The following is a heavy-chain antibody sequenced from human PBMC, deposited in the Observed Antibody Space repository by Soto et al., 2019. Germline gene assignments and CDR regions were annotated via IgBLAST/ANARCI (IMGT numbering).Heavy chain of an antibody. D-gene: IGHD3-3*01. J-gene: IGHJ4*02. V-gene: IGHV4-4*02. CDR1: SGSISSSNW. Sequence: PSETLSLTCAVSSGSISSSNWWSWVRQPPGKGLGWIGEIYHSGSTNYNPSLKSRVTISVDKSKNQFSLKLSSVTAADTAVYYCARENSQEWPHYFDYWGQGTLVTVSS. CDR3: ARENSQEWPHYFDY. CDR2: IYHSGST.